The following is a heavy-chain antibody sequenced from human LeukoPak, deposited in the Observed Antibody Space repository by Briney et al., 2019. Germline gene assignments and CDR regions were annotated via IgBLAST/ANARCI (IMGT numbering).Heavy chain of an antibody. CDR3: AIIPRAAAGPSARSPFHY. J-gene: IGHJ4*02. Sequence: GGSLRLSCVVSGFTFSSYWMNWVRQAPGKGLEWVANIKQDGSDKYYVDSVKGRFTISRDNAKNSLYLQMNSLRAEDTAVYYCAIIPRAAAGPSARSPFHYWGQGTLVTVSS. CDR2: IKQDGSDK. V-gene: IGHV3-7*01. D-gene: IGHD6-13*01. CDR1: GFTFSSYW.